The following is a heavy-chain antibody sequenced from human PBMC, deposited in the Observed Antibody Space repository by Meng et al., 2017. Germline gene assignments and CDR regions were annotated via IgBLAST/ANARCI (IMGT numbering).Heavy chain of an antibody. CDR2: ISGSGGST. J-gene: IGHJ3*02. CDR1: GFIFSSYA. Sequence: GESLKISCAASGFIFSSYAMSWVRQAPGKWLDWVSSISGSGGSTYYADSVKGRFTISRDNFKNTLYLQMNSLRAEDTAVYYCAAYCGGDCLGWWNAFDIWGQGTMVTVSS. V-gene: IGHV3-23*01. D-gene: IGHD2-21*02. CDR3: AAYCGGDCLGWWNAFDI.